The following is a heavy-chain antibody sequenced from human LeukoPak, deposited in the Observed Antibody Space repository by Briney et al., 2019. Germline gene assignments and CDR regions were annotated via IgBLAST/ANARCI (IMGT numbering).Heavy chain of an antibody. CDR3: ARLWWGRSWTQGYFDY. CDR1: GYTFGRNW. CDR2: IYPDDSDI. V-gene: IGHV5-51*01. J-gene: IGHJ4*02. Sequence: GESLKISCNTSGYTFGRNWIAWVRQMPGKGLEWMGFIYPDDSDIRYSPSFHGQVTISADKSINTAYLQWNSLKASDTAMYYCARLWWGRSWTQGYFDYWGQGSLVTASS. D-gene: IGHD6-13*01.